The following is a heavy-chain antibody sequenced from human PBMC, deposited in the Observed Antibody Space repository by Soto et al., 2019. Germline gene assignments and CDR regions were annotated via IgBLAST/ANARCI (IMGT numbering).Heavy chain of an antibody. D-gene: IGHD3-10*01. CDR1: GGTFSSYA. CDR3: ARYYGSWSYCLGY. V-gene: IGHV1-69*13. J-gene: IGHJ4*02. CDR2: IIPIFGTA. Sequence: SVKVSCKASGGTFSSYAISWVRQAPGQGLEWMGGIIPIFGTANYAQKFQGRVTITADESTSTAYMELSSLRSEDTAVYYCARYYGSWSYCLGYWGQLPPVTAAS.